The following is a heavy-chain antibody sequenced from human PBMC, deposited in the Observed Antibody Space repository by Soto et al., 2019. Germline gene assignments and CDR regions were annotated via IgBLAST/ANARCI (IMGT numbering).Heavy chain of an antibody. D-gene: IGHD1-1*01. J-gene: IGHJ4*02. Sequence: QVRLAQSGGGVVQPGRSLTLSCAASGYSITNHGMHWVRQAPGKGLEWVALIWAHGTEQYYADSVKSRFTVSRDTSTNTVYLQMNSLRAEDTARYYCGKDIRSGSIDYWGQGTLVTVSS. V-gene: IGHV3-33*06. CDR1: GYSITNHG. CDR2: IWAHGTEQ. CDR3: GKDIRSGSIDY.